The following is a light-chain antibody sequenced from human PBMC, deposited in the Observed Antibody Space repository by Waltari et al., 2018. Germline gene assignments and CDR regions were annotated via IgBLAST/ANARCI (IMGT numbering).Light chain of an antibody. V-gene: IGKV1-5*03. CDR2: KAS. CDR3: QQYDTYPLT. Sequence: DIQMSQSPSTLSASIGDRVTITCRASQNITTWVAWYQQKPGKAPKFLVYKASSLNNGVPSRFTGSGSGTDFTLTITSLQPDDFATYFCQQYDTYPLTFGGGTKVEIK. J-gene: IGKJ4*01. CDR1: QNITTW.